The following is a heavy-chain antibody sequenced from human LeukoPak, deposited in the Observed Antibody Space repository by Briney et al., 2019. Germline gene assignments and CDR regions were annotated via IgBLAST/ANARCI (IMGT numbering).Heavy chain of an antibody. D-gene: IGHD1-26*01. Sequence: PGGPLSPSCLPSGFTLSSNYVSWVRQPPGKGLKWFSLIYSGGITYYADTVKGRITISRDNYKNTLYLRMNSVRAEDTAVYYCARAWRETQKDAFDIWGQGTMVTVS. J-gene: IGHJ3*02. CDR3: ARAWRETQKDAFDI. V-gene: IGHV3-66*01. CDR2: IYSGGIT. CDR1: GFTLSSNY.